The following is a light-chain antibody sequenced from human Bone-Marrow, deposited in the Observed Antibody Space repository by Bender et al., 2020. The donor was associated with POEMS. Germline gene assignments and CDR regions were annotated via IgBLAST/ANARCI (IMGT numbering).Light chain of an antibody. Sequence: QSALTQPASVSGSPGQSITISCTGTTNDLGTYSLVSWYQQRPGEAPKLIIYEGSQRPSGVSHRFSGSRSGNAASLAISGLKAEDEAEYHCCSLAGGGTLIFGGGTKLTVL. V-gene: IGLV2-23*01. J-gene: IGLJ2*01. CDR3: CSLAGGGTLI. CDR2: EGS. CDR1: TNDLGTYSL.